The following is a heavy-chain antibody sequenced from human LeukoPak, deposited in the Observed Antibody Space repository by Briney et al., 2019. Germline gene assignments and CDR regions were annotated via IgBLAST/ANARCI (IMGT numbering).Heavy chain of an antibody. CDR3: AKDPTYYDILSGLGP. CDR1: GFTFSRYA. D-gene: IGHD3-9*01. J-gene: IGHJ5*02. V-gene: IGHV3-23*01. CDR2: ISGSGGTT. Sequence: PGGSLRLSCAASGFTFSRYALSWVRQAPGKGLDWVSVISGSGGTTYYADSVKGRFTISRDNSKNTLYLQMNSRRAEDTAVYYCAKDPTYYDILSGLGPWGQGTLVTVSS.